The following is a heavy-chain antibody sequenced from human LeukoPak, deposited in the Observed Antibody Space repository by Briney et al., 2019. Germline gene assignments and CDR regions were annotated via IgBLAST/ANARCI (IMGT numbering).Heavy chain of an antibody. D-gene: IGHD3-22*01. Sequence: PGGSLRLSCAASGFTVSDNYMSWVRQAPGKGLEWVSVIYSGGSTYYADSVKGRFTISRGTSKNTVYLQMNSLRAEDTAVYYCARDYCGNSGYPTPFDYWGQGTLVTVSS. CDR3: ARDYCGNSGYPTPFDY. CDR1: GFTVSDNY. CDR2: IYSGGST. J-gene: IGHJ4*02. V-gene: IGHV3-53*01.